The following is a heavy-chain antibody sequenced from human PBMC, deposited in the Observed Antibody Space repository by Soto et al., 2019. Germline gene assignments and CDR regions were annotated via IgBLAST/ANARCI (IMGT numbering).Heavy chain of an antibody. Sequence: QVQLVESGGGVVQPGRSLRLSCAASGFTFSSYGMHWVRQAPGKGLEWVAVISYDGSNKYYADSVKGRFTISRDNSKNTPYLQMNSLRAEDTAVYYCAKDLRYCSGGSCYPDWFDPWGQGTLVTVSS. J-gene: IGHJ5*02. CDR3: AKDLRYCSGGSCYPDWFDP. D-gene: IGHD2-15*01. CDR2: ISYDGSNK. CDR1: GFTFSSYG. V-gene: IGHV3-30*18.